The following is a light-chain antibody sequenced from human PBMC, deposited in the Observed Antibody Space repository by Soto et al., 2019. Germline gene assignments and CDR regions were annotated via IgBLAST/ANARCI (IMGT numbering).Light chain of an antibody. CDR1: QFVSHS. CDR2: DAS. J-gene: IGKJ5*01. CDR3: QQYGSSPLT. V-gene: IGKV3-20*01. Sequence: PGERATLSCRASQFVSHSLAWYQQKPGQAPRLLIHDASDRATGVPGRFSGSGSGTDFTLTISRLEPEDFAVYYCQQYGSSPLTFGQGTRLEIK.